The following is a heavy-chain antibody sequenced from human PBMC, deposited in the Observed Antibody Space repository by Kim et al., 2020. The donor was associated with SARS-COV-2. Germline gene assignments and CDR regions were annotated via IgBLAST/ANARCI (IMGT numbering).Heavy chain of an antibody. CDR1: GGSFSGYY. CDR2: INHSGST. J-gene: IGHJ1*01. Sequence: SETLSLTCAVYGGSFSGYYWSWIRQPPGKGLEWIGEINHSGSTNYNPSLKSRVTISVDTSKNQFSLKLSSVTAADTAVYYCARGRGSGGRTKYFQHWGQGTLVTVSS. V-gene: IGHV4-34*01. CDR3: ARGRGSGGRTKYFQH. D-gene: IGHD2-15*01.